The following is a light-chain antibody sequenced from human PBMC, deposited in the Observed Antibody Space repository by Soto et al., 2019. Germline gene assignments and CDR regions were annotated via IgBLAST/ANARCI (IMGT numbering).Light chain of an antibody. Sequence: EVVLTQYPDTLSLSPGESATLSCRSSQSVDRYVAWYQQKVGQAPSLLIYDAYTRATGVGARFNGSGSATDFSLTITSLEPEDFAVYYWQQRGKWPNTFGPGTKVEMK. J-gene: IGKJ2*01. V-gene: IGKV3-11*01. CDR3: QQRGKWPNT. CDR2: DAY. CDR1: QSVDRY.